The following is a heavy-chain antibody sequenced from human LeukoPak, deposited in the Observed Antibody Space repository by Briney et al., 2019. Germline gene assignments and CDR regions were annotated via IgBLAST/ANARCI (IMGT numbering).Heavy chain of an antibody. CDR3: AREVQLWNYYYMDV. Sequence: ASVKVSCKASGYTFTGYYMHWVRQAPGQGLEWMGIINPSGDNTWYAQKFQGRVTMTRDMATSTHYMEVSSLRSEDMAVYYCAREVQLWNYYYMDVWGKGTTVTVSS. J-gene: IGHJ6*03. D-gene: IGHD5-18*01. V-gene: IGHV1-46*01. CDR1: GYTFTGYY. CDR2: INPSGDNT.